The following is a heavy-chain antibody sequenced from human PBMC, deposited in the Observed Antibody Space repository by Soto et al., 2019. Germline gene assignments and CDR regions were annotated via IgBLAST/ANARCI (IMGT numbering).Heavy chain of an antibody. D-gene: IGHD3-3*01. CDR2: IIPIFGTA. CDR3: ARVEGRGARSRRSYFDL. J-gene: IGHJ2*01. CDR1: GGTFSSYA. Sequence: GASVKVSCKASGGTFSSYAISWVRQAPGKGLEWMGGIIPIFGTANYAQKFQGRVTITADESTSTAYMELSSLRSEDTAVYYCARVEGRGARSRRSYFDLWGRGTRVTVSS. V-gene: IGHV1-69*13.